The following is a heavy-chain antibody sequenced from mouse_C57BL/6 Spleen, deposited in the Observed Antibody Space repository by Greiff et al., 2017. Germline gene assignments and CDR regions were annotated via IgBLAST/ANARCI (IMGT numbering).Heavy chain of an antibody. CDR1: GYTFTDYY. V-gene: IGHV1-77*01. CDR3: ARSAYYSKGGYFDV. Sequence: VQLQQSGAELVKPGASVKISCKASGYTFTDYYINWLKQRPGQGLEWIGKIGPGSGSTYYNEKFKGKATLTADKSSSTAYMQLSSLTSEDSSVYFGARSAYYSKGGYFDVWGTGTTVTVSS. J-gene: IGHJ1*03. CDR2: IGPGSGST. D-gene: IGHD2-12*01.